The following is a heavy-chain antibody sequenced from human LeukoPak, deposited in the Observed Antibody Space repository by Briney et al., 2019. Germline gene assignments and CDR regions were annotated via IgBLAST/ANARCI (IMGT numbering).Heavy chain of an antibody. D-gene: IGHD3-22*01. CDR2: IYYSGST. J-gene: IGHJ4*02. CDR1: GCSISSYY. Sequence: SETLSLTCIVSGCSISSYYWSWIRQPPGKGLEWIGYIYYSGSTNYNPSLKSRVTISVDTSKNQFSLKLSSVTAADTAVYYCAREQGIYYYDSSGFDYWGQGTLVTVSS. V-gene: IGHV4-59*01. CDR3: AREQGIYYYDSSGFDY.